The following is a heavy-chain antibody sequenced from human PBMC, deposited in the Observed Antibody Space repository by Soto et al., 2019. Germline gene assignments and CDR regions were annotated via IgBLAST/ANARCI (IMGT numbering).Heavy chain of an antibody. V-gene: IGHV5-51*01. Sequence: GESLRISCKGSGYSFTSYGIGWVRQVPGKGLEWMGIIYPGDSDTRYSPSFQGQVTISADKSTSTAYLQWSSLKASDTAMYYCARRKDDSSGYQPHAFDIWGQGTMVTVSS. J-gene: IGHJ3*02. CDR3: ARRKDDSSGYQPHAFDI. CDR1: GYSFTSYG. D-gene: IGHD3-22*01. CDR2: IYPGDSDT.